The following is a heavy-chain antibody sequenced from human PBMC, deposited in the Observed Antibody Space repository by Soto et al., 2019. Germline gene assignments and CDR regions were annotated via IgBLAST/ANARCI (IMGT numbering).Heavy chain of an antibody. CDR3: ARAYGLSRGYSSGWSAYYYYGMDV. CDR2: ISYDGSNK. D-gene: IGHD6-19*01. V-gene: IGHV3-30-3*01. CDR1: GFTFSSYA. Sequence: RLSCAASGFTFSSYAIHWVRQAPGKGLEWVALISYDGSNKYYADSVNGRFTISRDNSKNTLYLQMDRLRAEDTAVYYCARAYGLSRGYSSGWSAYYYYGMDVWGQGTTVNVSS. J-gene: IGHJ6*02.